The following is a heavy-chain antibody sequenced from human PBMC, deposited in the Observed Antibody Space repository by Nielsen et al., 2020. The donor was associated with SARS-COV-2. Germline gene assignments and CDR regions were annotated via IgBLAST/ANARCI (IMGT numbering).Heavy chain of an antibody. J-gene: IGHJ4*02. CDR2: IYYSGST. V-gene: IGHV4-59*01. Sequence: SETLSLTCTVSGGSISSYYWSWIRQPPGKGLEWIGYIYYSGSTNYNPSLKRRVTISVDTSKNQFSLKLSSVTAADTAVYYCARIVTYYYDSSGSYYFDYWGQGTLVTVSS. CDR3: ARIVTYYYDSSGSYYFDY. D-gene: IGHD3-22*01. CDR1: GGSISSYY.